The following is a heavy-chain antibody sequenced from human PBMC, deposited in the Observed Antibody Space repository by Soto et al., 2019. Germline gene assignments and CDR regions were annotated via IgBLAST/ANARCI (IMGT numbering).Heavy chain of an antibody. V-gene: IGHV3-11*05. CDR2: ISGGSSYT. D-gene: IGHD3-10*01. CDR3: AKTRVADSGYYFDH. Sequence: QVQLVESGGGLVKPGGSLRLSCAASGFSLGDSYMSWIRQSAGKGLEWLSYISGGSSYTKYAESVKGRFTISRDNARRSLFLQVNGLRADDTAIYYCAKTRVADSGYYFDHWGQGTMVTVSS. CDR1: GFSLGDSY. J-gene: IGHJ4*02.